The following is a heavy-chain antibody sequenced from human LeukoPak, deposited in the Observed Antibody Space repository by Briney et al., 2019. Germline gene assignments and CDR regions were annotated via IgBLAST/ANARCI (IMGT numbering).Heavy chain of an antibody. CDR1: GFTFSSYW. CDR2: IKQDGSEK. V-gene: IGHV3-7*01. D-gene: IGHD6-19*01. J-gene: IGHJ4*02. CDR3: AREWLDGNGGYDY. Sequence: GGSLRLSCAASGFTFSSYWMSWVRQAPGKGLERVANIKQDGSEKYYVDSVKGRFTISRDNAKNSLYLQMNSLRAEDTAVYYCAREWLDGNGGYDYWGQGTLVTVSS.